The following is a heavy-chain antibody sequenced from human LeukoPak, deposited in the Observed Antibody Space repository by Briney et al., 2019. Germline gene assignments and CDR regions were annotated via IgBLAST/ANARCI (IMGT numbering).Heavy chain of an antibody. Sequence: GASVKVSCKASGYTFTGYYMHWVRQAPGQGLEWMGWINPNSGGTNYAQKFQGRVTMTRDKSISTAYLQWSSLKASDTAMYYCARDIVGATGFDYWGQGTLVTVSS. V-gene: IGHV1-2*02. J-gene: IGHJ4*02. CDR3: ARDIVGATGFDY. CDR2: INPNSGGT. D-gene: IGHD1-26*01. CDR1: GYTFTGYY.